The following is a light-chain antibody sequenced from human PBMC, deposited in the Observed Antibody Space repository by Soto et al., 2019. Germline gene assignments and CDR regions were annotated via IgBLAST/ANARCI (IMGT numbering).Light chain of an antibody. Sequence: QSALTQPRSVSGSPGQSVTISCTGTSSDVCTYNYVSWYQQHPGKAPQLVIYDVTKRPSGVPDRVSGSKSGNTASLTISGLQAEDEADYYCCSYAGASLWVFGGGTKLTVL. CDR3: CSYAGASLWV. CDR1: SSDVCTYNY. CDR2: DVT. V-gene: IGLV2-11*01. J-gene: IGLJ3*02.